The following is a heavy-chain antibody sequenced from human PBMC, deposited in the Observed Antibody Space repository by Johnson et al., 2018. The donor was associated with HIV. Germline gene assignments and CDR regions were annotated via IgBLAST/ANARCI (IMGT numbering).Heavy chain of an antibody. CDR2: ISWNSGSI. Sequence: QLVESGGGLVQPGRSLRLSCAASGFTFDDYAMHWVRQAPGKGLEWVSGISWNSGSIGYADSVKGRFTISRDNAKNSLYLQMNSLRAEDTAVYYCARGRWLHLGAFDIWGQGTMVTVSS. CDR1: GFTFDDYA. J-gene: IGHJ3*02. V-gene: IGHV3-9*01. D-gene: IGHD5-24*01. CDR3: ARGRWLHLGAFDI.